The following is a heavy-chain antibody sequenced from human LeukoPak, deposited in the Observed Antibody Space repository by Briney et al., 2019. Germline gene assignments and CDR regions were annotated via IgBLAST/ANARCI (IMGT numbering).Heavy chain of an antibody. D-gene: IGHD5-24*01. CDR1: GFTFSSHG. Sequence: GGSLRLSCAASGFTFSSHGMHWVRQAPGKGLEWVAVIWYDGSNKYYADSVKGRFTISRDNSKNTLYLQMNSLRAEDTAVYYCARDSGYNFFSFGGQGTLVTVSS. CDR2: IWYDGSNK. V-gene: IGHV3-33*01. CDR3: ARDSGYNFFSF. J-gene: IGHJ4*02.